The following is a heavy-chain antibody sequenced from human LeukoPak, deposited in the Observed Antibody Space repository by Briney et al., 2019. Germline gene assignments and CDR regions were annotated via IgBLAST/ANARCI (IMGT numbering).Heavy chain of an antibody. D-gene: IGHD6-19*01. J-gene: IGHJ6*03. CDR3: ARDPSSSSGWYYYMDV. CDR2: ISSSSSYI. CDR1: GFTFSSYS. Sequence: GGSLRLSCAASGFTFSSYSMNWVRQAPGKGLEWVSSISSSSSYIYYADSVKGRFTISRDNAKNSLYLQMNSLRAGDTAVYYCARDPSSSSGWYYYMDVWGKGTTVTVSS. V-gene: IGHV3-21*01.